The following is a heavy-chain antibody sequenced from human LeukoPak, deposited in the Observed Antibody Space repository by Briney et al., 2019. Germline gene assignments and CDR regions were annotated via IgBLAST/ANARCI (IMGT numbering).Heavy chain of an antibody. D-gene: IGHD1-1*01. V-gene: IGHV4-59*08. CDR3: ARHLRYRALYNWFDP. J-gene: IGHJ5*02. Sequence: PSETLSLTCTVSGGSISSYYWSWIWQPQGKGLEWIGYIYYGGSTNYNPSLKSRVTISVDTSKNQFSLKLSSVTAADTAVYYCARHLRYRALYNWFDPWGQGTLVTVSS. CDR2: IYYGGST. CDR1: GGSISSYY.